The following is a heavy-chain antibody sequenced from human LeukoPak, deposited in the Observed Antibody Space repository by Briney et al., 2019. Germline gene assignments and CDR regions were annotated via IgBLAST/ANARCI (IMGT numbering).Heavy chain of an antibody. CDR3: ARVKTYDSSGYKDY. CDR1: GFTFDDYG. J-gene: IGHJ4*02. V-gene: IGHV3-20*04. Sequence: GGSLRLSCAASGFTFDDYGMSWVRQAPGKGLEWVSGINWNGGSTGYADSVKGRFTISRDNAKNSLYLQMNSLRAEDTALYYCARVKTYDSSGYKDYWGQGTLATVSS. CDR2: INWNGGST. D-gene: IGHD3-22*01.